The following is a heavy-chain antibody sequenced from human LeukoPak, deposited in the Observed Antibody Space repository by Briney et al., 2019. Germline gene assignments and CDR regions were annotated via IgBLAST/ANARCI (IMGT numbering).Heavy chain of an antibody. V-gene: IGHV4-61*02. CDR1: GGSISSGSYY. CDR3: AREPAAGSGNY. Sequence: PSETLSLTCTVSGGSISSGSYYWSRIRQPAGKGLEWIGRIYTSGSTNYNPSLKSRVTISVDTSKNQFSLKLSSVTAADTAVYYCAREPAAGSGNYWGQGTLVTVSS. D-gene: IGHD3-10*01. J-gene: IGHJ4*02. CDR2: IYTSGST.